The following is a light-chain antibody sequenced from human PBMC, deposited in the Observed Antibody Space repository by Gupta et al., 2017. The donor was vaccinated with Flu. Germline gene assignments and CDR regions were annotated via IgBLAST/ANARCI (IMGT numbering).Light chain of an antibody. Sequence: EIVLTQSPATLSLSPGERATLSCRASQGLNSCLAWYQQKPGQAPRLLIYGPSNRSTGIPGRFSGSGSGTEFALTISSLEPEDFAVYYCQQCSDWPLTFGGGTKVEIK. CDR2: GPS. J-gene: IGKJ4*01. V-gene: IGKV3-11*01. CDR3: QQCSDWPLT. CDR1: QGLNSC.